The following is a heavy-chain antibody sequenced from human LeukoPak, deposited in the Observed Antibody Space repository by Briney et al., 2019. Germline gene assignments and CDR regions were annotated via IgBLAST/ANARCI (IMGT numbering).Heavy chain of an antibody. V-gene: IGHV4-39*01. D-gene: IGHD3-22*01. CDR2: IYYSGST. CDR3: ARHKEDFHDSSGPNFWYFDL. J-gene: IGHJ2*01. Sequence: PSETLSLTCTVSGDSIKSDSYDWGWIRQPPGKGLEWIVTIYYSGSTYYNPSLKSRVTISVDTSKNQFSVKLSSVTAADTALYYCARHKEDFHDSSGPNFWYFDLWGRGTLVTVSS. CDR1: GDSIKSDSYD.